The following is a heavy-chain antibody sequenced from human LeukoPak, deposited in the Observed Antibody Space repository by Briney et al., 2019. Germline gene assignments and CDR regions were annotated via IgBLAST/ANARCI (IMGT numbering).Heavy chain of an antibody. CDR1: GFTFSNHW. J-gene: IGHJ4*02. CDR2: IKQDGSEK. Sequence: GGSLRLSCAAPGFTFSNHWMSWVRQAPGKGLEWVANIKQDGSEKYYVDSVKGRFTISRDNAKNSLYLQMNSLRVEDTAVYYCAKGGGFCDYWGQGTLVTVSS. D-gene: IGHD2-15*01. CDR3: AKGGGFCDY. V-gene: IGHV3-7*01.